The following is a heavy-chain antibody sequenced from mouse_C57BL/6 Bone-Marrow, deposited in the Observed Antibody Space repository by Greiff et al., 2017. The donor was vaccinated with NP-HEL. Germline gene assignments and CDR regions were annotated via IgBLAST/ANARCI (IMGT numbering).Heavy chain of an antibody. J-gene: IGHJ2*01. D-gene: IGHD1-1*01. CDR1: GYTFTSYT. Sequence: QVQLQQSGAELARPGASVKMSCKASGYTFTSYTMHWVKQRPGQGLEWIGYINPSSGYTKYNQKFKDKATLTADKSSSTAYMQLSSLTSEDSAVYYSATRSYGSSYYLDYWGQGTTLTVSS. V-gene: IGHV1-4*01. CDR2: INPSSGYT. CDR3: ATRSYGSSYYLDY.